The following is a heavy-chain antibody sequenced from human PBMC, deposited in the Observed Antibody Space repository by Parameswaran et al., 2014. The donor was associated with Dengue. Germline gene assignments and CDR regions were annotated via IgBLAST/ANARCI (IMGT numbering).Heavy chain of an antibody. Sequence: RWIRPAPTGRGVEWVSSISNSGGSTYYADSVKGRFTISRDNSKNTLYLQMTSLRAEDTAVYYCAKDRESAVVPAAIDDYWGQGTLVTVSS. CDR2: ISNSGGST. CDR3: AKDRESAVVPAAIDDY. V-gene: IGHV3-23*01. J-gene: IGHJ4*02. D-gene: IGHD2-2*01.